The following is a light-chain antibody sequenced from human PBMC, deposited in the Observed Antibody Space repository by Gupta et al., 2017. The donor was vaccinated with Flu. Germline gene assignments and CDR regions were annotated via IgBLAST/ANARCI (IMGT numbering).Light chain of an antibody. V-gene: IGLV2-11*01. CDR3: CSYAGSYNWV. J-gene: IGLJ3*02. CDR2: DVS. CDR1: SSDVGGYNY. Sequence: QSALTQPPSVSGSPGQSVTISCTGTSSDVGGYNYVSWYLQHPGKAPKLMIYDVSHRPSGVPDRFSGSKSANTASLTISGLQAEDEADYYGCSYAGSYNWVFGGGTKLTVL.